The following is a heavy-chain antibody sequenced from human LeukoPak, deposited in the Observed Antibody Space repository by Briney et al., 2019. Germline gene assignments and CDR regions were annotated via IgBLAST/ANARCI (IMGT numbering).Heavy chain of an antibody. V-gene: IGHV4-34*01. CDR2: INHSGST. CDR3: ARERVVIIYGWFDP. Sequence: SETLSLTCAVYGGSVSGYYWSWIRQPPGKGLEWIGEINHSGSTNYNPSLKSRVTISVDTSKNQFSLKLSSVTAADTAVYYCARERVVIIYGWFDPWGQGTLVTVSS. CDR1: GGSVSGYY. J-gene: IGHJ5*02. D-gene: IGHD3-3*01.